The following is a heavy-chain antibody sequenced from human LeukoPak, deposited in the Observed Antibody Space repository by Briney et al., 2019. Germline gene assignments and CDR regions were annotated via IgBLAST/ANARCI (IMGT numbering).Heavy chain of an antibody. V-gene: IGHV3-21*01. CDR2: ISSSSTYI. D-gene: IGHD1-14*01. J-gene: IGHJ4*02. CDR1: GFSFSTYY. CDR3: VRENHGSFDY. Sequence: PGGSLRLSCAASGFSFSTYYVNWVRQAPGKGLEWVSCISSSSTYIYYADSVRGRFAISRDNARNSLYLQMNSLRADDTAVYYCVRENHGSFDYWGQGSLVTVSS.